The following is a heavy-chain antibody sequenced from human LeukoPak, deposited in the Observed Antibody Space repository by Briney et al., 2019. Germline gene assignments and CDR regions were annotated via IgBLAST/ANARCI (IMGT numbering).Heavy chain of an antibody. V-gene: IGHV3-21*01. CDR3: ARDGVAEPDYYYYVDV. CDR1: GFTFSSYS. D-gene: IGHD2-15*01. Sequence: GSLRLSCAASGFTFSSYSMNWVRQAPGKGLEWVSSISSSSSYIYYVDSVKGRFTISRDNAKNSLYLQMNSLRAEDTAVYYCARDGVAEPDYYYYVDVWGKGTTVTVSS. CDR2: ISSSSSYI. J-gene: IGHJ6*03.